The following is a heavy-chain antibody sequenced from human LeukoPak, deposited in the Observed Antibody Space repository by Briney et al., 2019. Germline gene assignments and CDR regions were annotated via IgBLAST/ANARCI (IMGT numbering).Heavy chain of an antibody. D-gene: IGHD1-26*01. CDR2: ISSSSSTI. CDR1: GFTVSNKY. CDR3: ARKIVGATTGNAFDI. J-gene: IGHJ3*02. V-gene: IGHV3-48*01. Sequence: GGSLRLSCVASGFTVSNKYMSWVRQAPGKGLEWVSYISSSSSTIYYADSVKGRFTISRDNAKNSLYLQMNSLRAEDTAVYYCARKIVGATTGNAFDIWGQGTMVTVSS.